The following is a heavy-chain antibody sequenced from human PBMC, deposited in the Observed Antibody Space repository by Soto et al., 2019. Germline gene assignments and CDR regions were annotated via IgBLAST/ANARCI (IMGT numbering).Heavy chain of an antibody. CDR2: IYQSGST. V-gene: IGHV4-38-2*02. CDR1: GYSISIGNY. J-gene: IGHJ4*02. Sequence: SETLSLTCPVSGYSISIGNYWGWIRQPPGKRLEWIGSIYQSGSTYYNPSLRSRATISVDTSKNQFSLKLSSVTAADTAVYYCARVLGAPLYYFDYWGQGIMVTVSS. D-gene: IGHD1-26*01. CDR3: ARVLGAPLYYFDY.